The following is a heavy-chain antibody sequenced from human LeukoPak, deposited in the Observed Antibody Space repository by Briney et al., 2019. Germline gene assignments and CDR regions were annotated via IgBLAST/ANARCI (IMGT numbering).Heavy chain of an antibody. D-gene: IGHD4-23*01. CDR3: AKAGVCDRNSICYFDY. CDR2: ISGSGGST. Sequence: QTGGSLRLSCAASGFTFSSYAMSWVRQAPGKGLEWVSAISGSGGSTHYADSVKGRFTISRDNSKNTLYLQMNSLRAEDTAVYYCAKAGVCDRNSICYFDYWGQGTLVTVSS. CDR1: GFTFSSYA. J-gene: IGHJ4*02. V-gene: IGHV3-23*01.